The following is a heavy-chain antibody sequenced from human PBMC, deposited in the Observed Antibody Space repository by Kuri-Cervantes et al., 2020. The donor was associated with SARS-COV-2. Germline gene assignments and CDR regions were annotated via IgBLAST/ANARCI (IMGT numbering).Heavy chain of an antibody. V-gene: IGHV1-18*01. CDR2: ISAYNGNT. CDR1: GYTFISYG. J-gene: IGHJ5*02. D-gene: IGHD2-15*01. CDR3: ARDPTGYCSGGSCYLDSWFDP. Sequence: ASVKVSCKASGYTFISYGISWVRQAPGQGLEWMGWISAYNGNTNYAQKLQGRVTMTTDTSTSTAYMELRSLRSDDTAVYYCARDPTGYCSGGSCYLDSWFDPWGQGTLVTVSS.